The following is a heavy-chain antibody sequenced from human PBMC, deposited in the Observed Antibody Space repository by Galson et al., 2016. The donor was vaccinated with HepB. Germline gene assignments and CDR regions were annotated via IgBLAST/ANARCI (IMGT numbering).Heavy chain of an antibody. D-gene: IGHD2-2*01. CDR2: IKQGGREK. CDR1: GFTFSTYY. CDR3: ARERFCSSATCYVGDAFHI. J-gene: IGHJ3*02. Sequence: SLRLSCAASGFTFSTYYMTWVRQPPGKGLEWVAGIKQGGREKYYVDSVEGRFTISRDNAKNSLYVQMDSLRAEDTAVYFCARERFCSSATCYVGDAFHIGGQGTMVTVSS. V-gene: IGHV3-7*05.